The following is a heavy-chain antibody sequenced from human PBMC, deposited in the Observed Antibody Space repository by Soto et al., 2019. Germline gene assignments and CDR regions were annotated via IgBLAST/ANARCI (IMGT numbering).Heavy chain of an antibody. CDR1: GGSFSGYY. D-gene: IGHD3-3*02. J-gene: IGHJ1*01. CDR3: ARGQKIRLSPPPPGYFQH. CDR2: INHSGSN. V-gene: IGHV4-34*01. Sequence: SETLSLTCAVYGGSFSGYYLSWLRQPPGKGLEWIGEINHSGSNNYNPSLKSRVTISVDTSNNQLSLKLSSVTAEDKAVYYCARGQKIRLSPPPPGYFQHWGQGTLVTVS.